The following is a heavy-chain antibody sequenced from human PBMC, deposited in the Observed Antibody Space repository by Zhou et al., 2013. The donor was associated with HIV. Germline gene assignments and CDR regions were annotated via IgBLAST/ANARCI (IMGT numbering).Heavy chain of an antibody. Sequence: QVQLVQSGAEVKKPGASVKVSCKASGYTFTGYHIHWMRQTPGQGLEWMGWISAYNGNTNYAQKLQGRVTMTTDTSTSTAYMELRSLRSDDTAVYYCARENYYDSSGYSQGAFDIWGQGTMVTVSS. J-gene: IGHJ3*02. V-gene: IGHV1-18*04. CDR2: ISAYNGNT. CDR1: GYTFTGYH. CDR3: ARENYYDSSGYSQGAFDI. D-gene: IGHD3-22*01.